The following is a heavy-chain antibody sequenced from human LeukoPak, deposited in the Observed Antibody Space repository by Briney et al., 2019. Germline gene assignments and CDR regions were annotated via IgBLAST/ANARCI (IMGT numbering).Heavy chain of an antibody. CDR1: GLTVSSNY. D-gene: IGHD4-11*01. CDR2: IKTDASEK. CDR3: ATYSTRNAREFQS. J-gene: IGHJ1*01. V-gene: IGHV3-7*01. Sequence: HSGGSLRLSCAASGLTVSSNYMSWVRQAPGKGLEWVANIKTDASEKYYADSVKGRFTISRDNAKMSLYLQMNSLRVEDTAVYYCATYSTRNAREFQSWGQGTLVTVSS.